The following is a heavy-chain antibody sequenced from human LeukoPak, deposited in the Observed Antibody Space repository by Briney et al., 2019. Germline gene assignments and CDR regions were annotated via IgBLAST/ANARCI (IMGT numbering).Heavy chain of an antibody. CDR1: GFTFSNYA. V-gene: IGHV3-23*01. CDR2: INGGGGGGT. Sequence: GGSLRLSCAASGFTFSNYAMSWFRQAPGKGLEWVSGINGGGGGGTFHADSVRGRFTISRDNSKNTLYLQMSSLRAEDTAVYYCAASLPNIVVVPAAKGPFGSWGQGTLVTVSS. CDR3: AASLPNIVVVPAAKGPFGS. D-gene: IGHD2-2*01. J-gene: IGHJ5*02.